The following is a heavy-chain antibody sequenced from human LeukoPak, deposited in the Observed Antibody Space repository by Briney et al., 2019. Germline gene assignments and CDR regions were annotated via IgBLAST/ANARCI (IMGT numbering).Heavy chain of an antibody. CDR1: GFPFSSYA. Sequence: PGGSLRLSCAASGFPFSSYAMSWVRQAPGKGLEWVSHITSIGIGTYYTDSVKGRFTISRDNSKNTLYLLMNSLRAEDTAVYFCAKDLEFDISGYYSPFDSWGQGSLVTVSS. J-gene: IGHJ4*02. V-gene: IGHV3-23*01. CDR3: AKDLEFDISGYYSPFDS. CDR2: ITSIGIGT. D-gene: IGHD3-22*01.